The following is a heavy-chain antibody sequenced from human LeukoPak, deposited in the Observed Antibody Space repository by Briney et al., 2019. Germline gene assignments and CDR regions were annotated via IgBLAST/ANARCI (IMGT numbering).Heavy chain of an antibody. Sequence: GGSLRLSCLTSGFTLSTNAMSWVRQAPGKGLEWISGISGGGASTYYADSVKGRFTISRDDSRNTLYLQMNSLRGDDTAVYYCAKDVGKWESLHFFDYWGQGTLVTVSS. D-gene: IGHD1-26*01. CDR2: ISGGGAST. J-gene: IGHJ4*02. V-gene: IGHV3-23*01. CDR1: GFTLSTNA. CDR3: AKDVGKWESLHFFDY.